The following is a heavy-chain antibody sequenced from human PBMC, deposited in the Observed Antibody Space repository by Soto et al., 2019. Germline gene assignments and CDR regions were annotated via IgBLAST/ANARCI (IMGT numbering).Heavy chain of an antibody. D-gene: IGHD3-10*01. CDR2: ISGSGGST. J-gene: IGHJ6*02. Sequence: EVRLLESGGGLVQPGGSLRLSCAASGFIFSIDAMNWVRQAPGKGLEWVSGISGSGGSTYYADSVYGRFTISRDNSKNTLYLQMNSLRAEDTAVYYWAKGVGFGENYLYYVRDVWGQGTTVTVSS. CDR1: GFIFSIDA. V-gene: IGHV3-23*01. CDR3: AKGVGFGENYLYYVRDV.